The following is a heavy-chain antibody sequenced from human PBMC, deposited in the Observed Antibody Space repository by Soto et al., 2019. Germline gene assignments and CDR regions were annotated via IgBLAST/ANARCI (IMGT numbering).Heavy chain of an antibody. CDR3: ARDRKNRDGHNYRLFD. D-gene: IGHD3-16*02. Sequence: QVQLVQSGAEVKKPGSSVKVSCKSSGDTFSSYAISWVRQAPGQGLEWMGGIVPIFGTPRYAQKFQDRVTITADESTYTAYMELRSLRSQDTAVYYCARDRKNRDGHNYRLFDWGQGTLVAVSS. CDR2: IVPIFGTP. V-gene: IGHV1-69*01. CDR1: GDTFSSYA. J-gene: IGHJ4*02.